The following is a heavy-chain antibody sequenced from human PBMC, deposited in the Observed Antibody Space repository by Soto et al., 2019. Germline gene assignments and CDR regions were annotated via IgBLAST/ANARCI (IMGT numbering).Heavy chain of an antibody. CDR3: ATTGPY. V-gene: IGHV3-33*01. CDR1: GFTFSSYG. J-gene: IGHJ4*02. CDR2: IWFDGSNK. Sequence: QVQLVESGGGVVQPGRSLRLSCAASGFTFSSYGMHLVRQAPGKGLEWVAVIWFDGSNKFYADSVKGRFTISRDNSKNTVSLQMSSLRDEDSAAYYCATTGPYWGQGTLVTVSS.